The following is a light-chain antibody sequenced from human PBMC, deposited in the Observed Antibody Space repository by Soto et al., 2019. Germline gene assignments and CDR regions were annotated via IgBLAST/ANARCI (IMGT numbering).Light chain of an antibody. V-gene: IGKV3-15*01. CDR1: QSVGRN. CDR3: QQYNNWPPAT. CDR2: GAS. J-gene: IGKJ1*01. Sequence: EIVMTQSPATLSVSPGEAAILSCRASQSVGRNLAWYQQRPGQAPRLLIFGASTRASGVPDRFSGGGSGTEFTLTISSLQSEDFAVYYCQQYNNWPPATFGQGTKVDIK.